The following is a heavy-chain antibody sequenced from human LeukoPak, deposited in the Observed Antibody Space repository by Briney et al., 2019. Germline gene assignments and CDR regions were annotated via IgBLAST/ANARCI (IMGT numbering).Heavy chain of an antibody. CDR2: IRYDGSNK. CDR3: ARDADSVAGNSDYFDY. CDR1: GFTVSSNY. Sequence: GGSLRLSCAASGFTVSSNYMSWVRQAPGKGLEWVAFIRYDGSNKYYADSVKGRFTISRDNSKNTLYLQMHSLRAEDTAVYYCARDADSVAGNSDYFDYWGQGTLVTVSS. D-gene: IGHD6-19*01. J-gene: IGHJ4*02. V-gene: IGHV3-30*02.